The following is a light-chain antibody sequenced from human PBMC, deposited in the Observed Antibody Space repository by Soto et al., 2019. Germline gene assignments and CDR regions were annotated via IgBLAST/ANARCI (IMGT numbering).Light chain of an antibody. Sequence: EIVMTQSPVTLSVSPGERAALSCRASQNVGSNFAWYQQRPGQAPRVLIYGTSTRATGVPARFSGSGSGTDFTLTISSRQSEDFAVYYCQQYNNWPYPFGQGTRLEIK. V-gene: IGKV3-15*01. J-gene: IGKJ2*01. CDR1: QNVGSN. CDR2: GTS. CDR3: QQYNNWPYP.